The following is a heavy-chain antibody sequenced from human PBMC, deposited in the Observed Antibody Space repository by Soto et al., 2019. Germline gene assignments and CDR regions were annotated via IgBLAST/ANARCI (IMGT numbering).Heavy chain of an antibody. V-gene: IGHV1-69*06. J-gene: IGHJ5*02. CDR2: IIPIFGTA. Sequence: QVQLVQSGAEVKKPGSSVKVSCKASGGTFSSYAISWVRQAPGQGLEWMGGIIPIFGTANYAQKFQGRVTITADKSTNTAYMELSSLRSEDTAVYYCASCPPITIFGVGVGNWFDPWGQGTLVTVSS. CDR1: GGTFSSYA. D-gene: IGHD3-3*01. CDR3: ASCPPITIFGVGVGNWFDP.